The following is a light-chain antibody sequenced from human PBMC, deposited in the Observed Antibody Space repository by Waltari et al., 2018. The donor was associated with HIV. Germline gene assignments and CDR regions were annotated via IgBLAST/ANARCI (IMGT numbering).Light chain of an antibody. CDR2: WAS. Sequence: IVMTQSPGSLAVSLGDRATIHCQSSQSVFSTSNGRNYLAWYQQKAGQTPRLLISWASTRESGVPDRFSGSGYGADFTLTISSLQAEDVAVYFCQQFYSSWTFGQGTKVEMK. J-gene: IGKJ1*01. V-gene: IGKV4-1*01. CDR3: QQFYSSWT. CDR1: QSVFSTSNGRNY.